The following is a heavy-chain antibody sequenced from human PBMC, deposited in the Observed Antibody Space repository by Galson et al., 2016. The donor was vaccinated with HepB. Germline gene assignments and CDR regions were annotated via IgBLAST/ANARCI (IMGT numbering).Heavy chain of an antibody. CDR3: ARVGYNYGSGSYYNGDDWYFDL. Sequence: SLRLSCAASGFTFSLSGMHWVRQAPGKGLGWVADIWSNGNNKYYADSVRGRFSVSRDNSKNTLYLQMNSLRAEDTAVYYCARVGYNYGSGSYYNGDDWYFDLWGRGTLVIVSS. D-gene: IGHD3-10*01. V-gene: IGHV3-33*01. CDR1: GFTFSLSG. J-gene: IGHJ2*01. CDR2: IWSNGNNK.